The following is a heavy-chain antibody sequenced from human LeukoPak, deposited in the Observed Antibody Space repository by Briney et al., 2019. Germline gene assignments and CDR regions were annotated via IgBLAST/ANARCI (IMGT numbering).Heavy chain of an antibody. CDR3: AREGGGYNPCDY. Sequence: TGGSLRLSCAASGFTSNTYSMNWVRQAPGRGLEWVSYISPSDNTIYYADSVRGRFTISRDNAKNSLYLQMNSLRDEDTAVYYCAREGGGYNPCDYWGQGTLVTVSS. CDR2: ISPSDNTI. J-gene: IGHJ4*02. CDR1: GFTSNTYS. V-gene: IGHV3-48*02. D-gene: IGHD5-12*01.